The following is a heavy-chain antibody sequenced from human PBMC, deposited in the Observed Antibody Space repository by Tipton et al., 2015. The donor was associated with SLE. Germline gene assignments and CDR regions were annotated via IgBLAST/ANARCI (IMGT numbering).Heavy chain of an antibody. V-gene: IGHV4-4*07. CDR1: GGSMTNYY. D-gene: IGHD3-16*01. Sequence: TLSLTCIVSGGSMTNYYWSWIRQSAGKGLEWIGRIYFSGSTSYNPSLESRVTVSVDTSKRQFSLKLTSVTAADTAVYYCARDPGDNWYFDLWGRGTVVTVSS. J-gene: IGHJ2*01. CDR2: IYFSGST. CDR3: ARDPGDNWYFDL.